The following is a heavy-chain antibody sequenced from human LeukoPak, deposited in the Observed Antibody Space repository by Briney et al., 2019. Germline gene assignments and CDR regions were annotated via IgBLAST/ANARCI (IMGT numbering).Heavy chain of an antibody. J-gene: IGHJ4*02. CDR3: ARGRADFWSGYYANPSDY. V-gene: IGHV1-8*01. D-gene: IGHD3-3*01. CDR2: MNPNSGNT. CDR1: GYTFGSYD. Sequence: GASVKVSCKASGYTFGSYDINWVRQATGQGLEWMGWMNPNSGNTGYAQKFQGRVTMTRNTSISTAYMELSSLRSEDTAVYYCARGRADFWSGYYANPSDYWGQGTLVTVSS.